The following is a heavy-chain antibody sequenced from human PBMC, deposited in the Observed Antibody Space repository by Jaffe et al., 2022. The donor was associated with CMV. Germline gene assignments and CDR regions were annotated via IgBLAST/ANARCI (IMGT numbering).Heavy chain of an antibody. CDR3: ARADYGDRYFDY. Sequence: QVQLVESGGGVVQPGRSLRLSCAASGFTFSSYGMHWVRQAPGKGLEWVAVIWYDGSNKYYADSVKGRFTISRDNSKNTLYLQMNSLRAEDTAVYYCARADYGDRYFDYWGQGTLVTVSS. D-gene: IGHD4-17*01. CDR2: IWYDGSNK. CDR1: GFTFSSYG. J-gene: IGHJ4*02. V-gene: IGHV3-33*08.